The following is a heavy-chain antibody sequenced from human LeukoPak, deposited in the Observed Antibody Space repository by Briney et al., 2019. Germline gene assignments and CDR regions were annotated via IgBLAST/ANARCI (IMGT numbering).Heavy chain of an antibody. V-gene: IGHV3-23*01. CDR3: AKSLYSSGWKFDY. CDR2: ISGSGGSA. Sequence: PGGSLRLSCAASGFTFSGYAMSWVRQAPGKGLEWVSTISGSGGSAYYADSVKGRFTISRDNSKNTLYLQMNSLRAEDTAVYYCAKSLYSSGWKFDYWGQGTLVTVSS. J-gene: IGHJ4*02. D-gene: IGHD6-19*01. CDR1: GFTFSGYA.